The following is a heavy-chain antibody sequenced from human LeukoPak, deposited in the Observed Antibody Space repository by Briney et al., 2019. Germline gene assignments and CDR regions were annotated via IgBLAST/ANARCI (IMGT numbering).Heavy chain of an antibody. D-gene: IGHD6-19*01. CDR1: GFTFDDYA. J-gene: IGHJ4*02. Sequence: PGRSLRLSCAASGFTFDDYAMHWVRQAPGKGLEWVSGISWNSGSIGYADSVKGRFTISRDNAKNSLYLQMNSLRAEDTALYYCAKEAVAGTWASEYFDYWGQGTLVTVSS. CDR2: ISWNSGSI. V-gene: IGHV3-9*01. CDR3: AKEAVAGTWASEYFDY.